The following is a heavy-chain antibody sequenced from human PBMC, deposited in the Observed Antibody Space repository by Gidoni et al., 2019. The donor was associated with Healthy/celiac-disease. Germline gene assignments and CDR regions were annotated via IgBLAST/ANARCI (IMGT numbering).Heavy chain of an antibody. CDR2: IYWDDDK. CDR3: AHHGYAGATTVIDY. J-gene: IGHJ4*02. V-gene: IGHV2-5*02. D-gene: IGHD1-26*01. Sequence: QITLKESGPTLVKPTQTLTLTCTFSGFSLSTSGVGVGWIRQPPGKALEWLALIYWDDDKRYSPSLKSRLTITKDTSKNQVVLTMTNMDPVDTATYYCAHHGYAGATTVIDYWGQGTLVTVSS. CDR1: GFSLSTSGVG.